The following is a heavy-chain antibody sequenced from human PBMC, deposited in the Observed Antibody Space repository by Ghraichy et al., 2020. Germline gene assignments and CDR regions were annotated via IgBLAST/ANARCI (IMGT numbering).Heavy chain of an antibody. Sequence: SETLSLTCTVSGGSISSSSYYWGWIRQPPGKGLEWIGSIYYSGSTYYNPSLKSRVTISVDTSKNQFSLKLSSVTAADTTVYYCARQGELERLDYWGQGTLVTVSS. J-gene: IGHJ4*02. D-gene: IGHD1-1*01. CDR1: GGSISSSSYY. CDR3: ARQGELERLDY. V-gene: IGHV4-39*01. CDR2: IYYSGST.